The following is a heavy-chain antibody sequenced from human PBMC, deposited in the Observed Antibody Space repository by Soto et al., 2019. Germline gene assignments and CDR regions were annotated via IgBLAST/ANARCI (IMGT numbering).Heavy chain of an antibody. V-gene: IGHV3-15*01. J-gene: IGHJ4*02. CDR3: ATEGGYPGSNFYGAY. CDR1: GFTFTRAY. Sequence: EVQLVESGGGLVEPGGSIRLSCAASGFTFTRAYMTWVRQAPGKGLEWVGRIKGSHAGGTTDYATSVKGRFTISRDDSKYTLYLQMSSLKSEDTSVYYCATEGGYPGSNFYGAYWGQGTLVTVSS. D-gene: IGHD1-26*01. CDR2: IKGSHAGGTT.